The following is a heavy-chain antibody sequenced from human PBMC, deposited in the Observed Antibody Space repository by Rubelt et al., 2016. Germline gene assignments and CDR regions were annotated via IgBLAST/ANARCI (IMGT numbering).Heavy chain of an antibody. Sequence: QVQLQESGPGLVKPSETLSLTCTVSGYSISSGYYWGWIRQPPGKGLEWIGSIYHSGSTYYNPAQKGGVTISVDTSKNQFSLKLSSVTPEDTAVYYCARDFGATGDRGRLDYWGQGTLVTVSS. CDR1: GYSISSGYY. J-gene: IGHJ4*02. V-gene: IGHV4-38-2*02. D-gene: IGHD3-16*01. CDR2: IYHSGST. CDR3: ARDFGATGDRGRLDY.